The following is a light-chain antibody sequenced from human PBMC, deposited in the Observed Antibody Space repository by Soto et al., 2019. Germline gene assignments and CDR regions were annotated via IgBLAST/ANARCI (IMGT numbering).Light chain of an antibody. CDR2: DVS. CDR3: SSYTSSSPFV. Sequence: QSALTQPDSVSGSPGQSITISCTGTSSDVGGYNYVSWYQQHPGKAPKLMIYDVSNRPSGVSNRFSGSKSGNTASLTISGLQAEDEADYYCSSYTSSSPFVFGGGTKVTVL. J-gene: IGLJ2*01. CDR1: SSDVGGYNY. V-gene: IGLV2-14*01.